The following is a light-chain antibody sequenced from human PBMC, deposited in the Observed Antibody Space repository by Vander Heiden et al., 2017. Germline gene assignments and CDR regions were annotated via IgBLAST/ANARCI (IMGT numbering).Light chain of an antibody. CDR2: EVS. V-gene: IGLV2-23*02. J-gene: IGLJ2*01. CDR3: CSYAGSSTFVV. CDR1: SSDVRRYNL. Sequence: QSALTQPASVSGSPGQSITISCTGTSSDVRRYNLFSWDQQHPGKAPELMSYEVSKRPSGVSNRFSGSKSGNTASLTNSGLQAEDEADYYCCSYAGSSTFVVFGGGTKLTVL.